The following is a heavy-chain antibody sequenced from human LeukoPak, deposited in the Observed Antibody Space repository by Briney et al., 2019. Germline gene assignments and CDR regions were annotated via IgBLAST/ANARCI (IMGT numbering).Heavy chain of an antibody. CDR3: ARSFWSGYYYFDY. V-gene: IGHV4-59*02. D-gene: IGHD3-3*01. CDR1: GGSVSGDY. Sequence: PSETLSLTCTVSGGSVSGDYWSWIRQSPSKGLEWVGYIHYTAGTNYNPSLKSRVTISVDTSKNQFSLKLSSVTAADTAVYYCARSFWSGYYYFDYWGQGTLVTVSS. J-gene: IGHJ4*02. CDR2: IHYTAGT.